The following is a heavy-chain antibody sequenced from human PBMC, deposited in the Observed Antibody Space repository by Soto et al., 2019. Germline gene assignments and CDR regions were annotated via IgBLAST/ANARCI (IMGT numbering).Heavy chain of an antibody. V-gene: IGHV3-23*01. CDR3: VNLEVT. CDR2: ITSSGDST. CDR1: GFTFSNFA. J-gene: IGHJ5*02. Sequence: GGSLRLSCAASGFTFSNFAMSWVRQGPGKGLEWVSAITSSGDSTYYSDSVKGRFTISRDNSKNTLYLQMNSLRADDTAVYYCVNLEVTWGQGTLVTVSS. D-gene: IGHD2-21*01.